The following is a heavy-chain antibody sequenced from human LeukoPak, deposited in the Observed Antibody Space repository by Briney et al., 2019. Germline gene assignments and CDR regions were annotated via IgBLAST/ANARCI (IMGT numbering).Heavy chain of an antibody. J-gene: IGHJ6*03. V-gene: IGHV4-61*01. CDR3: ARVNSGSYRYYYYMDV. D-gene: IGHD1-26*01. Sequence: PSETLSLTCTVSGYSISSGYYWGWIRQPPGKGLEWIGYIYYSGSTNHNPSLKSRVTISVDTSKNQFSLKLSSVTAADTAVYYCARVNSGSYRYYYYMDVWGKGTTVTISS. CDR2: IYYSGST. CDR1: GYSISSGYY.